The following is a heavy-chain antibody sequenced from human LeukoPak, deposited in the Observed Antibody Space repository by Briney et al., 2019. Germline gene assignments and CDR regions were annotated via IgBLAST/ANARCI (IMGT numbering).Heavy chain of an antibody. CDR3: AREPDGYNSYYFDY. V-gene: IGHV3-30*04. Sequence: GPLRLSCAASGFTFSSYAMHWVRQAPGKGLEWVAVISYDGSNKYYADPVKGRFTISRDNSKNTLYLQMNSLRAEDTAVYYCAREPDGYNSYYFDYWGQGTLVTVSS. CDR1: GFTFSSYA. CDR2: ISYDGSNK. D-gene: IGHD5-24*01. J-gene: IGHJ4*02.